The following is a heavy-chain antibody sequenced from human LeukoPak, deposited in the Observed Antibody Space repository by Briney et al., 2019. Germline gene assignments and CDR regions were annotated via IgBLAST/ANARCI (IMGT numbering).Heavy chain of an antibody. Sequence: PGGSLRLSCAASGFTFSSYAMSWVRQAPGRGLEWVSGISYGDGGTYYADSVKGRFTISRDNSKNTLSLQVNSLRAEDTAVYYCARVRFVSYDSSGYDYFDYWGQGTLVTVSS. CDR2: ISYGDGGT. J-gene: IGHJ4*02. D-gene: IGHD3-22*01. V-gene: IGHV3-23*01. CDR1: GFTFSSYA. CDR3: ARVRFVSYDSSGYDYFDY.